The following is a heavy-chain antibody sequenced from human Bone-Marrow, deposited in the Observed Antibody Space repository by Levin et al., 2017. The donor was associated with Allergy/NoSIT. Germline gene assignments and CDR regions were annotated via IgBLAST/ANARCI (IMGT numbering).Heavy chain of an antibody. Sequence: LSLTCVGSGFTFSSYTMNWVRQAPGKGLEWVSSISSGSTYLYYGDSVKDRFTISRDNAKNSLFLQINSLRAEDTAVYYCARPYYDSGSYRNYFDNWGQGTLVTVSS. V-gene: IGHV3-21*01. D-gene: IGHD3-16*01. J-gene: IGHJ4*02. CDR1: GFTFSSYT. CDR3: ARPYYDSGSYRNYFDN. CDR2: ISSGSTYL.